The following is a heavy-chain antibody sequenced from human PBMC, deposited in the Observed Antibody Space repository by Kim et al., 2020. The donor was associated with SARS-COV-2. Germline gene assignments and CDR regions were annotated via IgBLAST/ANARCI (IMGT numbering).Heavy chain of an antibody. CDR1: GDSISSSSYY. V-gene: IGHV4-39*01. Sequence: SETLSLTCTVSGDSISSSSYYWGWIRQPPGKGLEWIGSIYYSGSTYYNPSLKSRVTISVDTSKNQFSLKLSSVTAADTAVYYCASFSYGSRDYWGQGTLVTVSS. J-gene: IGHJ4*02. D-gene: IGHD3-10*01. CDR2: IYYSGST. CDR3: ASFSYGSRDY.